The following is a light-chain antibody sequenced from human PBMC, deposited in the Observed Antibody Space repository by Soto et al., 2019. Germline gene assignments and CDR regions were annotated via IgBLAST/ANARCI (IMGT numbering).Light chain of an antibody. J-gene: IGKJ5*01. Sequence: IVLTQSPDTLALSPGERATLSCRASQSVRSERLAWYQQTPGPAPGLVIFDPSTRATGIPERFSGSASGTHFPLTITRLEHDDLAVYYRQGCDGAQPVTFGLGTRLEIK. CDR2: DPS. CDR3: QGCDGAQPVT. CDR1: QSVRSER. V-gene: IGKV3D-20*02.